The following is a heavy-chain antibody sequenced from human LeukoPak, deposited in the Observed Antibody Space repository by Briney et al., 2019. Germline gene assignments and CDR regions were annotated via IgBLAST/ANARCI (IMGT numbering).Heavy chain of an antibody. D-gene: IGHD3-10*01. J-gene: IGHJ3*02. CDR1: GGSISTSNYY. CDR3: AKSNGYGLVDI. CDR2: IFYSGST. Sequence: SETLSLTCTVSGGSISTSNYYWGWIRQPPGKGLEWIGNIFYSGSTYYSLSLRSRVTISLDTSRNQFSLKLNSVTAADTAVYYCAKSNGYGLVDIWDQGTMVTVSS. V-gene: IGHV4-39*07.